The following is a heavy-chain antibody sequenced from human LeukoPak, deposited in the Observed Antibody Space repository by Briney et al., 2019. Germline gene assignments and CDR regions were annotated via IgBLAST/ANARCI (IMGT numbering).Heavy chain of an antibody. D-gene: IGHD3-10*01. CDR1: GGSFSGYY. Sequence: SGTLSLTCAVYGGSFSGYYWSWIRQPPGKGLEWIGEINHSGSTNYNPSLKSRVTISVDTSKNQCSLKLSSVTAADTAVYYCARTYYYGSGSYRPPRGYFQHWGQGTLVTVSS. V-gene: IGHV4-34*01. CDR3: ARTYYYGSGSYRPPRGYFQH. J-gene: IGHJ1*01. CDR2: INHSGST.